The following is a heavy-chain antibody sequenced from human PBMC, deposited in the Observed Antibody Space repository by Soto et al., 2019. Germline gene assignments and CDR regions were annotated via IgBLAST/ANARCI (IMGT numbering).Heavy chain of an antibody. D-gene: IGHD3-10*01. CDR1: GGSISSGDYY. V-gene: IGHV4-30-4*01. CDR2: IYYSGST. Sequence: QVQLQASGPGLVKPSQTLSITCPVSGGSISSGDYYWSWIRQPPGPGLEWIGYIYYSGSTYYIPYLKSRVTISGDTSKNQCSLKLSSGTAADTAVYYCARGPSLWFWESSYYFDDWGQGTLVTVSS. J-gene: IGHJ4*02. CDR3: ARGPSLWFWESSYYFDD.